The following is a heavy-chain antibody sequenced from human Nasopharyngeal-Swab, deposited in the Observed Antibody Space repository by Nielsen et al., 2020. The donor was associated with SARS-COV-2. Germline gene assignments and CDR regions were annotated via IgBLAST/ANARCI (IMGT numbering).Heavy chain of an antibody. CDR2: IASYGAT. Sequence: GGSLRLSCAASGFTLRSYDVHWVRQTTGEGLEWVSVIASYGATSYLDSVKGRFTVSRDNVKNSVYLQMNSLRAGDTAVYYCAREQLCIRGTRCLDAFDIWGQGTMVTVSS. CDR3: AREQLCIRGTRCLDAFDI. V-gene: IGHV3-13*01. J-gene: IGHJ3*02. CDR1: GFTLRSYD. D-gene: IGHD2-2*01.